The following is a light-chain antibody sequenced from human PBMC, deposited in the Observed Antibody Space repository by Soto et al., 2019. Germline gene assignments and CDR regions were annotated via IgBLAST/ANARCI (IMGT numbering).Light chain of an antibody. J-gene: IGLJ1*01. CDR1: SSDVGGYNY. CDR2: EVS. Sequence: LTPPPSASGSPRQSVTISCTGTSSDVGGYNYVSWYQQHPGKAPKLMIYEVSERPSGVPDRFSGSKSSNTASLTVSGLQAEDEADYYCSSYAGSNNLVFGNGTKVTVL. V-gene: IGLV2-8*01. CDR3: SSYAGSNNLV.